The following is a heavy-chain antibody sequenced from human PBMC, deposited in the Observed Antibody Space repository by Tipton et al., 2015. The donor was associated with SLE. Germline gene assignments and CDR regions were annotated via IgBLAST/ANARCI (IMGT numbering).Heavy chain of an antibody. CDR1: GDSITSGSYY. D-gene: IGHD1-1*01. J-gene: IGHJ3*02. V-gene: IGHV4-39*07. CDR3: AKDYNHDNPDYN. Sequence: TLSLTCSVSGDSITSGSYYWVWIRQPPGKGLEWIGEIQHSGYTNSNPSLKSRVTMSVDKSKNQFSLKLSSVTVADTAVYYCAKDYNHDNPDYNWGQGTMVTVSS. CDR2: IQHSGYT.